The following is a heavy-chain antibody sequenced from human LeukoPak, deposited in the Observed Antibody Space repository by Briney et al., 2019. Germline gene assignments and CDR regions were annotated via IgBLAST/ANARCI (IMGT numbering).Heavy chain of an antibody. Sequence: SETLSLACTVSGGSISSYYWSWIRQPPGKGLEWIWYIYYSGSTNYNPSLKSRVTISVDTSKNQFSLKLSSVTAADTAVYYCARYGLGRIAARLLYYFDYWGQGTLVTVSS. D-gene: IGHD6-6*01. V-gene: IGHV4-59*01. J-gene: IGHJ4*02. CDR2: IYYSGST. CDR3: ARYGLGRIAARLLYYFDY. CDR1: GGSISSYY.